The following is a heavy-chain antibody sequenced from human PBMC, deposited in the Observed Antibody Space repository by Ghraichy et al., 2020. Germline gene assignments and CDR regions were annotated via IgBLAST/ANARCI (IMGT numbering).Heavy chain of an antibody. CDR1: GGSFSDYY. J-gene: IGHJ4*02. CDR3: ARGRAQLTIYGVVISPTHFDC. Sequence: SQTLSLTCAVYGGSFSDYYWSWSRQPPGKGLEWIGEIKHSGSTNYNPSLKSRVTISVDTSKNQFSLKLSSVTAAATAVYYCARGRAQLTIYGVVISPTHFDCGGQGTLVSVSS. CDR2: IKHSGST. V-gene: IGHV4-34*01. D-gene: IGHD3-3*01.